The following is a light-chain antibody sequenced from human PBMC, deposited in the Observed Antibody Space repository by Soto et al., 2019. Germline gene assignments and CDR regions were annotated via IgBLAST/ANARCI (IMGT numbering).Light chain of an antibody. CDR3: QQYDSSLWT. V-gene: IGKV3-20*01. CDR2: GAS. CDR1: QTVSSY. J-gene: IGKJ1*01. Sequence: ETVMTQSPATLSVSQGERATLSCRASQTVSSYLAWYQQKPGQAPRLLIYGASSRATGIPDRFSGSGSGTDFTLTISRLEPEDFAVYYCQQYDSSLWTFGQGTKVDI.